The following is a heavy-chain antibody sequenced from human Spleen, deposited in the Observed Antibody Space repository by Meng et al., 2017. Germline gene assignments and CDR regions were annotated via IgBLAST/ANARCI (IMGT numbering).Heavy chain of an antibody. Sequence: QAQLQESGPGLVKPSQTLSLTCPVSGGSISSGDYYWSWIRQPPGRGLEWIGYIYYSGSTYYNPSLRSRVTISVDTSKNQFSLILTSVTAADTAVYFCARVETATTNPYFDYWGQGTLVTVSS. D-gene: IGHD5-24*01. CDR3: ARVETATTNPYFDY. J-gene: IGHJ4*02. CDR2: IYYSGST. V-gene: IGHV4-30-4*01. CDR1: GGSISSGDYY.